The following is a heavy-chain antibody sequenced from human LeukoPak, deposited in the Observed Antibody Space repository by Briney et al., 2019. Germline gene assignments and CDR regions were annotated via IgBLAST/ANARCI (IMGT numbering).Heavy chain of an antibody. CDR1: GYTFTSYG. Sequence: GASVKVSCKASGYTFTSYGISWVRQAPGQGLEWMGWISAYNGNTNYAQKLQGRVTMTTDTSTSTAYMELRSLRSDDTAVYYCARDFSGWHYYYYYMDVWGKGTTVTVSS. J-gene: IGHJ6*03. CDR3: ARDFSGWHYYYYYMDV. V-gene: IGHV1-18*01. D-gene: IGHD6-19*01. CDR2: ISAYNGNT.